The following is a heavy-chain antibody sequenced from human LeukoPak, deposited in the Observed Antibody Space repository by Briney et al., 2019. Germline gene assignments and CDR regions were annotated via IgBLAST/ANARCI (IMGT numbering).Heavy chain of an antibody. CDR2: IWDDGNNK. D-gene: IGHD3-10*01. CDR1: GFTFSSYG. CDR3: ARDSYQDYYGRFDP. Sequence: GGSLRLSCEASGFTFSSYGMHWVRQAPGKRLDWVAVIWDDGNNKRYANSVNGRFTISRDNSENTLYLQMNGLTAEDTAMYYCARDSYQDYYGRFDPWGQGTLVIVSS. V-gene: IGHV3-33*01. J-gene: IGHJ5*02.